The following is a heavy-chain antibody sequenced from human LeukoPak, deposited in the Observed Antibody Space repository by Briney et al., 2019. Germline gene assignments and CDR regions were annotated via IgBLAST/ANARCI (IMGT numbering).Heavy chain of an antibody. J-gene: IGHJ4*02. CDR2: IYHSGST. D-gene: IGHD3-22*01. Sequence: SETLSLTCTVSGGSMSTYYWSWIRQPPGKGLEWIGYIYHSGSTNYNPSLKSRVIISVDTSKNQFSLKLSSVTAADTAVYSCAREHSYYDSSGYYYGSGYFDYWGQGTLVTVSS. CDR3: AREHSYYDSSGYYYGSGYFDY. CDR1: GGSMSTYY. V-gene: IGHV4-59*01.